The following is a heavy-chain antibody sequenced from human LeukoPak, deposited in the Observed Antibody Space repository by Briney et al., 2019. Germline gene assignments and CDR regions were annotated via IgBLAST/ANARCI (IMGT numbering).Heavy chain of an antibody. V-gene: IGHV3-20*04. CDR2: INWNGGST. CDR3: ARTYYDILTGKEFDY. Sequence: PGGSLRLSCAASGFIFDDYDMNWVRQAPGKGLEWVSSINWNGGSTGYADSVKGRFTISRDNAKNSLYLQMNSLRAEGTALYYCARTYYDILTGKEFDYWGQGTLVTVSS. D-gene: IGHD3-9*01. CDR1: GFIFDDYD. J-gene: IGHJ4*02.